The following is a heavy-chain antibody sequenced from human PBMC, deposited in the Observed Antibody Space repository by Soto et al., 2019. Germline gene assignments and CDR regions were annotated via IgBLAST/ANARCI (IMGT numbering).Heavy chain of an antibody. CDR1: GGTFSSYA. V-gene: IGHV1-69*13. CDR2: IIPIFGTA. J-gene: IGHJ4*02. Sequence: GASVKVSCKASGGTFSSYAISWVRQAPGQGLEWMGGIIPIFGTANYAQKFQGRVTITADESTSTAYMELSSLRSEDTAVYYCARGPRSYGNFDYWGQGTLVTVSS. D-gene: IGHD4-17*01. CDR3: ARGPRSYGNFDY.